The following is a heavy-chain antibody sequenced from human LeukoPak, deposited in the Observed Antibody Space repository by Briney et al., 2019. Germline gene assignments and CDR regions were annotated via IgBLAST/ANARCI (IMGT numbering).Heavy chain of an antibody. Sequence: GASVKVSCKASGYTFTGYYMHWVRQAPGQGLEWMGWINPNSGGTNYAQKSQGRVTMTRDTSISTAYMELSRLRSDDTAVYYCARGERSSSWYFFWFEPWGQGTLVTVSS. V-gene: IGHV1-2*02. CDR3: ARGERSSSWYFFWFEP. CDR1: GYTFTGYY. J-gene: IGHJ5*02. CDR2: INPNSGGT. D-gene: IGHD6-13*01.